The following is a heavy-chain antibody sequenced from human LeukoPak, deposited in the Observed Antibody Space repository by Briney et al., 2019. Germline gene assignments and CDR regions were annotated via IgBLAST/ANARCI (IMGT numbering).Heavy chain of an antibody. CDR3: ARRREYSYGLDY. J-gene: IGHJ4*02. CDR2: IYSGGNT. V-gene: IGHV3-66*01. CDR1: GFTFSSYA. Sequence: GGSLRLSCAASGFTFSSYAMSWVRQAPGKGLEWVSVIYSGGNTYYADSVKGRFTISRDNSKNTLYLQMNSLRAEDTAVYYCARRREYSYGLDYWGQGTLVTVSS. D-gene: IGHD5-18*01.